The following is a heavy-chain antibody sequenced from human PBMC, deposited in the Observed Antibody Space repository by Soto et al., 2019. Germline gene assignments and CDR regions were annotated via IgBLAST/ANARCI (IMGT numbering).Heavy chain of an antibody. CDR1: GCTFSSYG. V-gene: IGHV3-30*18. J-gene: IGHJ6*02. CDR2: ISYDGSNT. CDR3: AKGRSYYYYYGVDV. Sequence: GGSLRVSCAASGCTFSSYGMHWVRPAPGKGLEWVAIISYDGSNTYYADSVKGRFTISRDNSKSTLYLQMNSLRAEDTALYYCAKGRSYYYYYGVDVWGQGTTVTVSS.